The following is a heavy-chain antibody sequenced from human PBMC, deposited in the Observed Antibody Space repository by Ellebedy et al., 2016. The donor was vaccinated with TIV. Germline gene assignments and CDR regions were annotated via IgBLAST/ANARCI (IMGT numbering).Heavy chain of an antibody. Sequence: SETLSLXCSVSGVSVSGNSYWWSWIRQPPGKGLEWIGYVYDSASTDNKPSLKSRVTILKDTSKNQFSLKLSSVTAADTAVYYCARGRLNTVAGRGGFDFWGQGTLVTVSS. CDR3: ARGRLNTVAGRGGFDF. CDR2: VYDSAST. J-gene: IGHJ4*02. V-gene: IGHV4-61*01. CDR1: GVSVSGNSYW. D-gene: IGHD6-25*01.